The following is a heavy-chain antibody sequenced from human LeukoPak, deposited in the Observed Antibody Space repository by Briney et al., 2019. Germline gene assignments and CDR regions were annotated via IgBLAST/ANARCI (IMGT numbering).Heavy chain of an antibody. CDR2: IYYSGST. CDR1: GGSISSYY. V-gene: IGHV4-59*12. D-gene: IGHD3-3*01. CDR3: ARGRLRFLEWYPFDY. J-gene: IGHJ4*02. Sequence: SETLSLTCTVSGGSISSYYWSWIRQPPGKGLEWIGYIYYSGSTNYNPSLKSRVTISVKTSKNQFSLKLSSVTAADTAVYYCARGRLRFLEWYPFDYWGQGTLVTVSS.